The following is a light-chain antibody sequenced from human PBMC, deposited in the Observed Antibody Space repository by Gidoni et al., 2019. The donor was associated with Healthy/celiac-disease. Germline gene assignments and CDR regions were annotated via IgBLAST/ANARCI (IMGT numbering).Light chain of an antibody. V-gene: IGKV1-39*01. CDR2: DAS. J-gene: IGKJ1*01. Sequence: DIQMTKHPSSLSASVGDRVPITCRASQSISSYLNWYQQKPGKAPKLLIYDASSLQSGVPSRFSGSGSGTDFTLTISSLQPEDFATYYCQQSYSTPPTFGQGTKVEIK. CDR3: QQSYSTPPT. CDR1: QSISSY.